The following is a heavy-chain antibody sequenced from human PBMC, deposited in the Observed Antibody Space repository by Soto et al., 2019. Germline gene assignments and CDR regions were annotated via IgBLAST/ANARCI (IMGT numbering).Heavy chain of an antibody. CDR2: IDWDDDK. D-gene: IGHD2-15*01. CDR1: GFPLSTSGRR. Sequence: SGPTLVNPIQTLTLTCTFSGFPLSTSGRRVSWIRQPPGKALEWLARIDWDDDKFYSTSLKTRLTISKDTSKNQVVLTMTNMNPVDTATYYCARTRLEDCSGGGCYFGFDAFDIWGQGTMVTVSS. CDR3: ARTRLEDCSGGGCYFGFDAFDI. J-gene: IGHJ3*02. V-gene: IGHV2-70*04.